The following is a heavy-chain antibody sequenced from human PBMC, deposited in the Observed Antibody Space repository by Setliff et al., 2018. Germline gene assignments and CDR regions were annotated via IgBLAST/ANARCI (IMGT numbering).Heavy chain of an antibody. D-gene: IGHD2-2*01. CDR1: GGSISSSSYY. CDR2: INYSGST. CDR3: ARLGGSSTSGGFYYFYYYMDV. V-gene: IGHV4-39*01. J-gene: IGHJ6*03. Sequence: PSETLSLTCTVSGGSISSSSYYWGWIRQPPGKGLEWIGNINYSGSTYYNPSLKSRVTISVDTSKNQFSLNLSSVTAADTAVYYCARLGGSSTSGGFYYFYYYMDVWGKGTTVTVSS.